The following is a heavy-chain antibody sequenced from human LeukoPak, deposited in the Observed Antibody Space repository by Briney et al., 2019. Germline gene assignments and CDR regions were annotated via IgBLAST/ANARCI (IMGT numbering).Heavy chain of an antibody. D-gene: IGHD3-16*01. Sequence: GSQLLSCAASGSTFYNYAVTWVRQAPGKGLEWVSSISHDGASTHYADSVKGRFTISRDNSKNTVFLQMDSLRAEDTAVYFCAKYGSGQLWLLGWYFDFWGRGTLVSASS. J-gene: IGHJ2*01. CDR2: ISHDGAST. CDR1: GSTFYNYA. CDR3: AKYGSGQLWLLGWYFDF. V-gene: IGHV3-23*01.